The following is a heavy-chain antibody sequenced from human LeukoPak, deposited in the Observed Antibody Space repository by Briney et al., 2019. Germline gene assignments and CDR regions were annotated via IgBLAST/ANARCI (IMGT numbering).Heavy chain of an antibody. D-gene: IGHD6-19*01. CDR3: ARFYSSGWNFDY. CDR2: ISAYNGNT. Sequence: ASVTVSCKASGYTYTSYGISWVRQAPGQGLEWMGWISAYNGNTNYAQKLQGRVTMTTDTSTSTAYMELRSLRSDDTAVYYCARFYSSGWNFDYWGQGTLVTVSS. CDR1: GYTYTSYG. V-gene: IGHV1-18*01. J-gene: IGHJ4*02.